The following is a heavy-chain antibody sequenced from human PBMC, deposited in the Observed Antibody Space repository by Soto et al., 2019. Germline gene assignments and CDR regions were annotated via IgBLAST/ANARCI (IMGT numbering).Heavy chain of an antibody. CDR2: IIPIFGTA. J-gene: IGHJ6*02. D-gene: IGHD5-18*01. CDR3: ADLLDTAMPNSERYGMDV. Sequence: SVKVSCKASGGTFSSYAISWVRQAPGQGLEWMGGIIPIFGTANYAQKFQGRVTITADESTSTAYMELSSLRSEDTAVYYCADLLDTAMPNSERYGMDVWGQGTTVTVSS. CDR1: GGTFSSYA. V-gene: IGHV1-69*13.